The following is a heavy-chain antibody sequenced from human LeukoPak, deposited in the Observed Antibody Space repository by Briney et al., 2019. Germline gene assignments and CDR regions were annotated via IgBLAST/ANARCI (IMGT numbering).Heavy chain of an antibody. J-gene: IGHJ4*02. CDR1: GFTFSSYA. V-gene: IGHV3-48*04. D-gene: IGHD2-21*01. CDR2: ISTSGNTI. CDR3: AREGNGVVSATFDY. Sequence: PGGSLRLSCAASGFTFSSYAMSWVRQAPGKGLECVSYISTSGNTIYYADSVKDRFTISRDNARNSLYLQMNSLRAEDTAVYYCAREGNGVVSATFDYWGQGTLVTVSS.